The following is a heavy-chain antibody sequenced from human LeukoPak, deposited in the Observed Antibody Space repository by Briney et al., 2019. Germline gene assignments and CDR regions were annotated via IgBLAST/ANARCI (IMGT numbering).Heavy chain of an antibody. CDR1: GFTFDDYA. CDR2: ISWNSGSI. D-gene: IGHD6-19*01. V-gene: IGHV3-9*01. Sequence: GGSLRLSCAASGFTFDDYAMHGVRQAPGKGLEWVSGISWNSGSIGYADSVKGRFTISRDNAKNSLYLQMNSLRAEDTALYYCAKGSVAGTGDNWFDPWGQGTLVTVSS. CDR3: AKGSVAGTGDNWFDP. J-gene: IGHJ5*02.